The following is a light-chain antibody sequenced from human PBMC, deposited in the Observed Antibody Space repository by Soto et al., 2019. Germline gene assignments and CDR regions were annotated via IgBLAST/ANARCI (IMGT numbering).Light chain of an antibody. CDR1: QSINNW. V-gene: IGKV1-5*01. J-gene: IGKJ2*01. CDR2: GAS. CDR3: QQYNGH. Sequence: DMQMTQSPSTLSASVGDRVTITCRASQSINNWLAWYQQKPGKAPKLLVYGASSLESGVPSRFSGSGSGTEFTLTISSLQPDDFATYYCQQYNGHFGQGTK.